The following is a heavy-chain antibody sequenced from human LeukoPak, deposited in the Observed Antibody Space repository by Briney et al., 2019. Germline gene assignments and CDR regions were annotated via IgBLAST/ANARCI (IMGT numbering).Heavy chain of an antibody. CDR1: GYTFTGYY. D-gene: IGHD3-22*01. V-gene: IGHV1-2*02. Sequence: ASVKVSCKASGYTFTGYYMHWVRQAPGQGLEWMGWINPNSGGTNYAQKFQGRVTMTRDTSISTAYMELSRLRSDDTAVYYCARDYYDSSGYNAFDIWGQGTMVTVSS. J-gene: IGHJ3*02. CDR2: INPNSGGT. CDR3: ARDYYDSSGYNAFDI.